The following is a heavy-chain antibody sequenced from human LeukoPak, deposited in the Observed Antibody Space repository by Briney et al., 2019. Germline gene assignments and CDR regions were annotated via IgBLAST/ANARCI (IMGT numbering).Heavy chain of an antibody. CDR1: GFTFSGSA. CDR2: IRRKANSYAT. CDR3: TSGYDILTGYFSFDY. D-gene: IGHD3-9*01. V-gene: IGHV3-73*01. Sequence: GGSLRLSCAASGFTFSGSAMHWVRQASGKGLEWVGRIRRKANSYATAYAASVKGRFTISRDDSKNTAYLQMNSLKTEDTAVYYCTSGYDILTGYFSFDYWGQGTLVTVSS. J-gene: IGHJ4*02.